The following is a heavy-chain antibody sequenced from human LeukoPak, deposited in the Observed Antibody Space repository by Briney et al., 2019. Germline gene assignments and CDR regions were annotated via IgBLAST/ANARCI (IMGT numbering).Heavy chain of an antibody. CDR3: ARFAAVAGTAFFDH. Sequence: GGSLRLSCAASGFTFSDYYMSWIRQAPGKGLEWLSYITINSDTIYYADSVKGRFTISRDNAKNSLYLQMNSLRAEDTAVYYCARFAAVAGTAFFDHWGQGTLVTVSS. J-gene: IGHJ4*02. CDR2: ITINSDTI. CDR1: GFTFSDYY. D-gene: IGHD6-19*01. V-gene: IGHV3-11*01.